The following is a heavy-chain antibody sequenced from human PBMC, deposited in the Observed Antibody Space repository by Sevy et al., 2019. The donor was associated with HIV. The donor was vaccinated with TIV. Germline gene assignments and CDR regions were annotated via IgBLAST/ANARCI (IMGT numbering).Heavy chain of an antibody. D-gene: IGHD3-22*01. V-gene: IGHV1-24*01. CDR3: ATTKDYYESSGSPFDY. CDR1: GSTLTQLS. Sequence: ASVKVSCKVSGSTLTQLSIHWERQAPGRGLEWMGSFDPEDDETVYAQRFQGRVTMTEDTSTDTAYMRLSSLRSEDTAVYYCATTKDYYESSGSPFDYWGQGTLVTVSS. CDR2: FDPEDDET. J-gene: IGHJ4*02.